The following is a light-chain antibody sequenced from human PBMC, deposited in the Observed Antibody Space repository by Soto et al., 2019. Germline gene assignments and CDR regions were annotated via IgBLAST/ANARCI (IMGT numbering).Light chain of an antibody. J-gene: IGKJ2*01. CDR3: QQYNNWPGYT. CDR1: QSVSSN. Sequence: EVVMTQSPATLSVSPGERATLSCRASQSVSSNLAWYQQKPGQAPRLLIYGASTRATGIPARFSGSGSGTEFTLTISRLQSADFAVYYCQQYNNWPGYTFGQGTKLEIK. CDR2: GAS. V-gene: IGKV3-15*01.